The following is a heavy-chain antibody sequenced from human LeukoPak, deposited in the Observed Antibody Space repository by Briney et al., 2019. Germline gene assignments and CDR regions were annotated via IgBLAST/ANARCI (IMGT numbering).Heavy chain of an antibody. CDR3: ARTPSGYLANWFDP. CDR1: GGSISSSSYY. V-gene: IGHV4-39*01. J-gene: IGHJ5*02. CDR2: IYYSGST. D-gene: IGHD3-22*01. Sequence: SETLSLTCTVSGGSISSSSYYWGWIRQPPGKGLEWIGSIYYSGSTYYNPSLKSRVTISVGTSKNQFSLKLSSVTAADTAVYYCARTPSGYLANWFDPWGQGTLVTVSS.